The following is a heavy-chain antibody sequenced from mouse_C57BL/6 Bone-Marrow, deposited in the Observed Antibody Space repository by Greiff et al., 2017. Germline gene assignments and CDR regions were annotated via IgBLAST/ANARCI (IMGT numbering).Heavy chain of an antibody. CDR2: IDPENGDT. D-gene: IGHD4-1*01. CDR1: GFNIKDDY. CDR3: TTDNWDQRDY. Sequence: EVQLQQSGAELVRPGASVKLSCTASGFNIKDDYMHWVKQRPEQGLEWIGWIDPENGDTEYASKFQGKATITADTSSTTAYLQLSSLTSEDTAVXYCTTDNWDQRDYWGQGTTLTVSS. V-gene: IGHV14-4*01. J-gene: IGHJ2*01.